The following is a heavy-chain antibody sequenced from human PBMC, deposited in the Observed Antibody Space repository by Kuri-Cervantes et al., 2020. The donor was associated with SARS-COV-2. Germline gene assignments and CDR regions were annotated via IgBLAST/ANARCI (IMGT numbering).Heavy chain of an antibody. CDR3: TRDVGIGSYYDWFDP. CDR2: IGTAGDT. D-gene: IGHD1-26*01. V-gene: IGHV3-13*04. Sequence: GESLKISCAASGFTFSSYDMHWVRQATGKGLEWVSAIGTAGDTYYPGSVKGRFTISRDNSKNTLYLQMNSLKTEDTAVYYCTRDVGIGSYYDWFDPWGQGTLVTVSS. J-gene: IGHJ5*02. CDR1: GFTFSSYD.